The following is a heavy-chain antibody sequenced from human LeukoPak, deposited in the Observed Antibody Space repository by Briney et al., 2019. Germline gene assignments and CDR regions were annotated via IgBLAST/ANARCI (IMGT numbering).Heavy chain of an antibody. CDR2: ISSDEINE. Sequence: PGGSLRLSCAASGFSFRSYGMHWVRQAPGKGLEWVAVISSDEINEYYADSVKGRFTISRDNSKNMLYLQINSLRGEDTAVYYCAKGESITSAWFDSWGQGTLVTVSS. CDR3: AKGESITSAWFDS. J-gene: IGHJ5*01. CDR1: GFSFRSYG. D-gene: IGHD5-24*01. V-gene: IGHV3-30*18.